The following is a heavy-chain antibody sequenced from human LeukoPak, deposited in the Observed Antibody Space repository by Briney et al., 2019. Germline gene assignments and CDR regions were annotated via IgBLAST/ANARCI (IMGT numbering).Heavy chain of an antibody. V-gene: IGHV3-23*01. Sequence: GGSLRLSCAASGFTFSNYAMSWVRQAPGRGLEWVSVISGNGERPYYADSVKGRFTISRDNSKNTLHLQMNSLRAEDTAVYYCAREPSVTTVTTGSWGQGTLVIVSS. CDR2: ISGNGERP. CDR3: AREPSVTTVTTGS. D-gene: IGHD4-17*01. J-gene: IGHJ5*02. CDR1: GFTFSNYA.